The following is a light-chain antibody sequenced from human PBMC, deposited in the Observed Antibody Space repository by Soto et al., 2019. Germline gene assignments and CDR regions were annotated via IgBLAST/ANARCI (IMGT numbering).Light chain of an antibody. CDR1: NSNVGNYNL. Sequence: QAVLTQPASVSGSPGQSITISCTGTNSNVGNYNLVSWYQQHPGRAPKLLIYEVTKRPSGVSNRFPASKSGNTASLTISWLQAEDEDDYYCCSYAGRSDYVFGTGTKVTVL. CDR2: EVT. V-gene: IGLV2-23*02. CDR3: CSYAGRSDYV. J-gene: IGLJ1*01.